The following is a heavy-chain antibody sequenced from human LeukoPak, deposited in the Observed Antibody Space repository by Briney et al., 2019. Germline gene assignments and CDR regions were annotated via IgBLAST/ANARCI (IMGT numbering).Heavy chain of an antibody. CDR3: ARGPYCSSTSCPGDY. CDR1: GYTFTGYY. CDR2: INPNSGGT. D-gene: IGHD2-2*01. V-gene: IGHV1-2*02. Sequence: ASVKVSCKASGYTFTGYYMHWVRQAPGQGLEWMGWINPNSGGTNYAQKFQGRVTMTRDTSISTAYMGLSRLRSDDTAVYYCARGPYCSSTSCPGDYWGQGTLVTVSS. J-gene: IGHJ4*02.